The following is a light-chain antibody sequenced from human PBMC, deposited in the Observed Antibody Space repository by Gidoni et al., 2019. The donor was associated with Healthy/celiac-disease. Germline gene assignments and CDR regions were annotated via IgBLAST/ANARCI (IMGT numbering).Light chain of an antibody. J-gene: IGKJ1*01. CDR1: QSVLYSANNMNY. CDR3: QQYYSTPTWT. Sequence: DIVTTQSPDSLAVSLGERATINCKSSQSVLYSANNMNYLAWYQQKPGRPPKLLIYWASTRESGVPDRFSGGGSGADFTLTISSLQAEDVAVYYCQQYYSTPTWTFGQGTKVEIK. V-gene: IGKV4-1*01. CDR2: WAS.